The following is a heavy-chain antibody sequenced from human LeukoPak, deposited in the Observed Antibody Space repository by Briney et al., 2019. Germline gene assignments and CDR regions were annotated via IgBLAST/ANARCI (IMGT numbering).Heavy chain of an antibody. CDR3: ANGHSDSSGYPFLLDY. J-gene: IGHJ4*02. D-gene: IGHD3-22*01. CDR1: GFTFSSYA. CDR2: ISASGGST. V-gene: IGHV3-23*01. Sequence: GGSLRLSCAASGFTFSSYAMSWVRQAPGKGLEWVSAISASGGSTYYADSVKGRFTISRDNSKNTLYLQMNSLRAEDTAVYYCANGHSDSSGYPFLLDYWGQGTLVTVSS.